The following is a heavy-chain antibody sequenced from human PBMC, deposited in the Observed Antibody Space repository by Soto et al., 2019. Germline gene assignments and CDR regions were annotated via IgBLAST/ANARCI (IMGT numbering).Heavy chain of an antibody. D-gene: IGHD3-10*01. V-gene: IGHV3-21*01. Sequence: GTLRLSCAASGFTFSSDCMNWVRRPPRKGLVGVSCISSSSSYIYYAASLKGRFTISRDTAKNSLYLQLNTLTAEDTAVYYCARAVWRFGDAVHYYYCGMDFWGQGTMVTVSS. CDR2: ISSSSSYI. CDR1: GFTFSSDC. J-gene: IGHJ6*02. CDR3: ARAVWRFGDAVHYYYCGMDF.